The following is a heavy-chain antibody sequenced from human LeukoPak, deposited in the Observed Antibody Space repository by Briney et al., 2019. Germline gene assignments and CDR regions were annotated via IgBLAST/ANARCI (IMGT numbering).Heavy chain of an antibody. J-gene: IGHJ4*02. CDR1: GFTFNSNY. V-gene: IGHV3-66*01. CDR2: IYSGDST. CDR3: ARGEVFDY. Sequence: PGGSLRLSCAVSGFTFNSNYMRWVRQAPGKGLEWVSIIYSGDSTFYADSVKGRFTISRDNSNKLYLQMNSLRAEDTAVYYCARGEVFDYWGQGTLVTVSS. D-gene: IGHD1-26*01.